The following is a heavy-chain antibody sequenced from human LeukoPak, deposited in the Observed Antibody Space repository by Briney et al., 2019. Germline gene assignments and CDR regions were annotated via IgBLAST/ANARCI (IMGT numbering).Heavy chain of an antibody. CDR3: ASVGLGSYAPRGAFDI. J-gene: IGHJ3*02. CDR1: GFTFNTYH. CDR2: MSYDGNNA. V-gene: IGHV3-30-3*01. D-gene: IGHD1-26*01. Sequence: GRSLRLSCAASGFTFNTYHIHWVRQAPDKGLEWVAVMSYDGNNAYYADSVKGRFTVSRDNSQNTLYLQMNSLRAEGTAVYYCASVGLGSYAPRGAFDIWGQGTMVTVSS.